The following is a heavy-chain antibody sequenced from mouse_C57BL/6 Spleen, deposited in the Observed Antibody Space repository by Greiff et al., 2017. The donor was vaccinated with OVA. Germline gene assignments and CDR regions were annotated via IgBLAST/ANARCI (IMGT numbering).Heavy chain of an antibody. V-gene: IGHV1-85*01. J-gene: IGHJ4*01. CDR1: GYTFTSYD. CDR2: IYPRDGST. D-gene: IGHD1-1*01. Sequence: QVQLQQSGPELVKPGASVKLSCKASGYTFTSYDINWVKQRPGQGLEWIGWIYPRDGSTKYNEKFKGKATLTVDTSSSTAYMELHSLTSEDSAVYFCPRSDYYGSSYYAMDYWGQGTSVTVSS. CDR3: PRSDYYGSSYYAMDY.